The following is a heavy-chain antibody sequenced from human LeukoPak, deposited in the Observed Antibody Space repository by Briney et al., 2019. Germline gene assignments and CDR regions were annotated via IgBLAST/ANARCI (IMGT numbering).Heavy chain of an antibody. V-gene: IGHV3-23*01. CDR1: GFTFSNFA. J-gene: IGHJ4*02. CDR2: VSSDGVNT. D-gene: IGHD3-3*01. CDR3: AKPFGFLEWLYGGYFDS. Sequence: PGGSLRLSCAASGFTFSNFAMSWVRQAPGKGLEWVSAVSSDGVNTYYTESLKGRFTISRDNSKNTVYLQMHSLTVDDTAVYHCAKPFGFLEWLYGGYFDSWGQGTLVTVSS.